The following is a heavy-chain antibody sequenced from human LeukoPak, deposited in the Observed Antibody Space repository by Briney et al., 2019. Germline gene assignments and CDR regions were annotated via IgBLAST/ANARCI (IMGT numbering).Heavy chain of an antibody. CDR2: INHSGST. Sequence: SETLSLTCAVYGGSFSGYYWSWIRQPPGKGLEWIGEINHSGSTNYNPSLKSRVTISVDTSKNQFSLKLSSVTAADTAVYYCARPRGYSYGYPLYYYGMDVWGQGTLVTVSS. D-gene: IGHD5-18*01. CDR3: ARPRGYSYGYPLYYYGMDV. V-gene: IGHV4-34*01. CDR1: GGSFSGYY. J-gene: IGHJ6*02.